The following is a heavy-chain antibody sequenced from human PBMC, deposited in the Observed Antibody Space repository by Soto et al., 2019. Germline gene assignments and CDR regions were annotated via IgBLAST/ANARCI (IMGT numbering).Heavy chain of an antibody. J-gene: IGHJ6*02. Sequence: SGPTLLNPTQTLTLTCTFSGFSLSTSGVGVGWIRQPPGKALEWLALIYWDDDKRYSPSLRSRLTISKDTSKNQVVLTITNMDPVDTATYYCIQSRCGGDCLQSYASHYYYGMDVWGQGNTVTVSS. V-gene: IGHV2-5*02. D-gene: IGHD2-21*02. CDR3: IQSRCGGDCLQSYASHYYYGMDV. CDR1: GFSLSTSGVG. CDR2: IYWDDDK.